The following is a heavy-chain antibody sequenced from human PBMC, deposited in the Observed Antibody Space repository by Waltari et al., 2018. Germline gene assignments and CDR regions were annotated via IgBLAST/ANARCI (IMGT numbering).Heavy chain of an antibody. Sequence: QVQLQESGPGLVKPSETLSLTCTVSGGSISSYYWSWIRQPPGKGLEWIGYIYYSGRPNYNPSLKRRVTISVDTSKNQFSLKLSSVTAADTAVDYCARATYYYGSVSLDYWGQGTLVTVSS. CDR2: IYYSGRP. CDR3: ARATYYYGSVSLDY. J-gene: IGHJ4*02. D-gene: IGHD3-10*01. V-gene: IGHV4-59*01. CDR1: GGSISSYY.